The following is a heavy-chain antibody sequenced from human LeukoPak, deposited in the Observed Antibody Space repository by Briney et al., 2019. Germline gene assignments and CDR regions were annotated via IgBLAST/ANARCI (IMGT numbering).Heavy chain of an antibody. J-gene: IGHJ4*02. CDR1: GFAFSGYA. CDR2: IKQDGSEK. D-gene: IGHD3-10*01. V-gene: IGHV3-7*01. Sequence: GGSLRPSCTDSGFAFSGYAMSWVRQAPGKGLEWVANIKQDGSEKYYVDSVKGRFTISRDNAKNSLYLQMNSLRAEDTAVYYCAREVRGVMRYFDYWGQGTLVTVSS. CDR3: AREVRGVMRYFDY.